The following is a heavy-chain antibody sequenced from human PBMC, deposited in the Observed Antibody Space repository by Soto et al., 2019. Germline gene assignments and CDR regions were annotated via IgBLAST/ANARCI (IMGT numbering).Heavy chain of an antibody. CDR1: RFTFSNYG. J-gene: IGHJ4*02. CDR2: ISYDGSNK. CDR3: AKDSSWSSSSGNVGDY. Sequence: QLQLVESGGGVVQPGRSLRLSCAASRFTFSNYGMHWVRQAPGKGLEWGAVISYDGSNKYYADSVKGRFTISRDNSKNTLYLQMHSLRAEDTAVYYCAKDSSWSSSSGNVGDYWGQGTLVTVSS. D-gene: IGHD6-6*01. V-gene: IGHV3-30*18.